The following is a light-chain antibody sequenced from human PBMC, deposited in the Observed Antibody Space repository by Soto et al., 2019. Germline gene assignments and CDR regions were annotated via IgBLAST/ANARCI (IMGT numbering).Light chain of an antibody. CDR1: QSVDIS. Sequence: EIVLTQSPATLSVSPEERVTLSCRASQSVDISLAWYQQKPGQAPRLLIYGASTRATDMPGTFSGRGSGTEFTLTISSLRPEDFAVYYCQQYGSWPPWTFGQGTKVDIK. CDR3: QQYGSWPPWT. CDR2: GAS. V-gene: IGKV3-15*01. J-gene: IGKJ1*01.